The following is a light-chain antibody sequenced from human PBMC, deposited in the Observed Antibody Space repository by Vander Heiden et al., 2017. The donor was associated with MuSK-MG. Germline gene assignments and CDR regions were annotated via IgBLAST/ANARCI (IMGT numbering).Light chain of an antibody. CDR2: GAS. Sequence: EIVMTQSLATLSVSPGETASLSCRTSQSVDSKLAWYQKRPGQAPRLLIYGASTRATDIPAKFSGSGSGTEFTLTISSLQPEDSAVYYCQQYHQWPPLTFGGGTKVEI. J-gene: IGKJ4*01. CDR1: QSVDSK. CDR3: QQYHQWPPLT. V-gene: IGKV3-15*01.